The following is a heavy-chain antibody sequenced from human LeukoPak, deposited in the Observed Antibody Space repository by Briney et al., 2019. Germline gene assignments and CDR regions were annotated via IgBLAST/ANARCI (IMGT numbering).Heavy chain of an antibody. V-gene: IGHV3-30*18. Sequence: PGGSLRLSCAASGFTFSSYGMHWVHQAPGKGLEWVAVISYDGSNKYYADSVKGRFTISRDNSKNTLYLQMNSLRAEDTAVYYCAKSLSNYDTYNWFDPWGQGTLVTVSS. D-gene: IGHD1-26*01. CDR3: AKSLSNYDTYNWFDP. CDR2: ISYDGSNK. CDR1: GFTFSSYG. J-gene: IGHJ5*02.